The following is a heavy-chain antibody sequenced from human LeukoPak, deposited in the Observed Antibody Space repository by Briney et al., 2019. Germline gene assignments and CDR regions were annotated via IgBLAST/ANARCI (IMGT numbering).Heavy chain of an antibody. CDR1: GGTFNSYA. D-gene: IGHD3-16*01. CDR3: ARRGFSGGDDLLDI. J-gene: IGHJ3*02. V-gene: IGHV1-69*05. CDR2: VIPNFGTP. Sequence: VASVKVSCKAAGGTFNSYAISWVRQAPGQGLEWMGGVIPNFGTPNYAPNFQGRVIFTTDESTTTAYMDLSNLRSDDTAVYYCARRGFSGGDDLLDIWGQGTLVVVS.